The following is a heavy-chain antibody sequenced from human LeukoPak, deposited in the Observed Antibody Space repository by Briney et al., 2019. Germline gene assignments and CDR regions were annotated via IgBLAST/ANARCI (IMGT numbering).Heavy chain of an antibody. D-gene: IGHD3-10*01. Sequence: PGGSLTLSCAASGFTFSDYYMSWIRQAPGQGLEWVSYISSSSSYTNYEDSVKGRFTISRDNAKNSLYLQMNRLRAEDTAVYYCARVPRITMVRGVIMAYYFDYWGQGTLVTVSS. CDR2: ISSSSSYT. CDR1: GFTFSDYY. J-gene: IGHJ4*02. V-gene: IGHV3-11*05. CDR3: ARVPRITMVRGVIMAYYFDY.